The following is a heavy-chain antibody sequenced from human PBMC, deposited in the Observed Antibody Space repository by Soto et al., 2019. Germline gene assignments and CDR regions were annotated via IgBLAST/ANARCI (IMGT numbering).Heavy chain of an antibody. J-gene: IGHJ4*02. V-gene: IGHV3-30-3*01. D-gene: IGHD2-21*02. CDR2: ISYDGSNK. CDR3: ARVWEDYCGGDCSYFDY. Sequence: PGGSLRLSCAASGFTFSSYAMHWVRQAPGKGLEWVAVISYDGSNKYYADSVKGRFTISRDNSKNTLYLQMNSLRAEDTAVYYCARVWEDYCGGDCSYFDYWGQGTLVTVSS. CDR1: GFTFSSYA.